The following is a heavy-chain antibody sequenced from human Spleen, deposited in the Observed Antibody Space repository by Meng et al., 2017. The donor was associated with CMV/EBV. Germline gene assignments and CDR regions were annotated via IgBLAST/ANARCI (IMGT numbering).Heavy chain of an antibody. V-gene: IGHV1-46*01. Sequence: ASVKVSCKATAYYYIHWMRQAPGQGLEWMGIINPSDDSTIDAQKFQGRVTMTRDTSTSAVYMELSSLRSEDTALYYCAKESGPYQYCSSTSCYGFSGMDVWGQGTTVTVSS. CDR3: AKESGPYQYCSSTSCYGFSGMDV. D-gene: IGHD2-2*01. CDR2: INPSDDST. J-gene: IGHJ6*02. CDR1: AYYY.